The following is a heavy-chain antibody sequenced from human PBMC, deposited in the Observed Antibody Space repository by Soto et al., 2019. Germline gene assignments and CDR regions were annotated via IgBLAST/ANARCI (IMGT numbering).Heavy chain of an antibody. CDR1: GGSITRTNYY. Sequence: QLQLQESGPGLVKPSETLSLTCTVSGGSITRTNYYWGWVRQPPGKGLEWIGNIYYSGTTYYNLSLNSRVPISVDTSMHQFSLRLTSVTAADTAVYYCARYWGTSYYGHNWCDPWGQGTLVTVYS. J-gene: IGHJ5*02. D-gene: IGHD2-2*01. CDR2: IYYSGTT. V-gene: IGHV4-39*01. CDR3: ARYWGTSYYGHNWCDP.